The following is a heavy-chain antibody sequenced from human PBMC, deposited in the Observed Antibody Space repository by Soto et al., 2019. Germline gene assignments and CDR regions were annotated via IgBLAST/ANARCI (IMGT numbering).Heavy chain of an antibody. J-gene: IGHJ6*02. CDR2: ISYDGSNK. Sequence: QVQLVESGGGVVQPGRSRRLSCAASGFTFSSYAMHWVRQAPGKGLGWVAVISYDGSNKYYADSVKGRFTISRDNSKNTLYLQMNSLRAEDTAVYYCARASGMDVWGQGTTVTVSS. V-gene: IGHV3-30-3*01. CDR1: GFTFSSYA. CDR3: ARASGMDV.